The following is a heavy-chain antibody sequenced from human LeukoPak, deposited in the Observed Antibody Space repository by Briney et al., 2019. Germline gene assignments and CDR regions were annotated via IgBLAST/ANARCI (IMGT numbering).Heavy chain of an antibody. J-gene: IGHJ6*03. V-gene: IGHV4-59*08. CDR3: ARHEPPRAGWGRKYYYMDV. Sequence: SETLSLTCTVSGGSISSYYWSWIRQPPGKGLEWIGYIYYSGSTNYNPSLKSRVTISVDTSRNQFSLKLSSVTAADTAVYYCARHEPPRAGWGRKYYYMDVWGKGTTVTISS. CDR1: GGSISSYY. CDR2: IYYSGST. D-gene: IGHD3-16*01.